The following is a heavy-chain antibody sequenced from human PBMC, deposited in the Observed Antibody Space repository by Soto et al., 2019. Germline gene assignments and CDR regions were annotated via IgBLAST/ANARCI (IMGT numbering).Heavy chain of an antibody. CDR3: AKDQSGNYYDSSGYYAGWFDP. V-gene: IGHV3-23*01. Sequence: EVQLLESGGGLVQPGGSLRLSCAASGFTFSSYAMSWVRQAPGKGLEWVSAISGSGGSTYYADSVKGRFTISRDNSKNTLYLQRNSLRAEDTAVYYCAKDQSGNYYDSSGYYAGWFDPWGQGTLVTVSS. CDR2: ISGSGGST. D-gene: IGHD3-22*01. CDR1: GFTFSSYA. J-gene: IGHJ5*02.